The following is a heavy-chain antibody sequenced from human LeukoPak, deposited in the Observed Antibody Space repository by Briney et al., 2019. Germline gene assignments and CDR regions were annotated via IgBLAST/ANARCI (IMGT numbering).Heavy chain of an antibody. CDR1: GGSFSGYY. J-gene: IGHJ4*02. CDR2: INHSGST. D-gene: IGHD3-10*01. V-gene: IGHV4-34*01. CDR3: AKDLMALTDY. Sequence: PSETLSLTCTVYGGSFSGYYWSWIRQPPGKGLEWIGEINHSGSTNYNPSLKSRVTISVDTSKNQFSLKLTSVTAADTAVYYCAKDLMALTDYWGQGTLVTVSS.